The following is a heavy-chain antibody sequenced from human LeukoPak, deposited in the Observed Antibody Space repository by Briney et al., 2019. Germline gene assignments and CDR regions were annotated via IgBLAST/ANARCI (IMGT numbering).Heavy chain of an antibody. CDR1: GFTFSSYW. Sequence: PGGSLRLSCAVSGFTFSSYWMSWVRQAPGKGLEWVANIKQDGSEKYYVDSAKGRFTISRDNGKNSLYLQMNSLRAEDTAVYYCARDYRGYRAPYYFDYWGQGTLVTVSS. V-gene: IGHV3-7*01. CDR3: ARDYRGYRAPYYFDY. J-gene: IGHJ4*02. CDR2: IKQDGSEK. D-gene: IGHD2-15*01.